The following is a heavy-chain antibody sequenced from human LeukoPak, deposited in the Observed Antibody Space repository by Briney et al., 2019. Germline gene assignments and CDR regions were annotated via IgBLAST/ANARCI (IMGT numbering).Heavy chain of an antibody. V-gene: IGHV3-7*01. CDR1: GFTFSSYW. J-gene: IGHJ4*02. CDR3: ARVGSGWYSLDY. Sequence: GGSLRLSCAAAGFTFSSYWMSWVRQAPGKGLEWVANIEQDGSEKYYVDSVKGRFTISRDNAKNSLYLQMNSLRAEDTAVYYCARVGSGWYSLDYWGQGTLVTVSS. D-gene: IGHD6-19*01. CDR2: IEQDGSEK.